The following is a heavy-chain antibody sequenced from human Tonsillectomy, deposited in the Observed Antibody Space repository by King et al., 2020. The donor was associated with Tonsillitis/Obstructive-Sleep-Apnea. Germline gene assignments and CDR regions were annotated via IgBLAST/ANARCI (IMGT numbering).Heavy chain of an antibody. CDR3: ARHADCRSAGCSPHLYYYYYMDV. Sequence: QLQESGPGLVKPSETLSLTCTVSGGSISSNLHYWGWIRQPPGKGLEWIGTIYYDGTIYFNPSLKSRVTISVDTYKNQFSLNLSSVSAADTAMYYCARHADCRSAGCSPHLYYYYYMDVWGKGTTVTVSS. J-gene: IGHJ6*03. V-gene: IGHV4-39*01. CDR1: GGSISSNLHY. CDR2: IYYDGTI. D-gene: IGHD2-2*01.